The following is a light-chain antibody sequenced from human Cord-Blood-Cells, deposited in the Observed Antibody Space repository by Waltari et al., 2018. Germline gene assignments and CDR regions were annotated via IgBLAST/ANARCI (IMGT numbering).Light chain of an antibody. CDR2: QDS. V-gene: IGLV3-1*01. CDR3: QAWDSSTVV. Sequence: SYELTQPPSLSVSPGQTASTTCSGEKLGDKYACWYQQKPGQSPVLLIYQDSKRPSGIPERFSGSNSGNTATLTIGGTQAMDEADYYCQAWDSSTVVFGGGTKLTVL. CDR1: KLGDKY. J-gene: IGLJ2*01.